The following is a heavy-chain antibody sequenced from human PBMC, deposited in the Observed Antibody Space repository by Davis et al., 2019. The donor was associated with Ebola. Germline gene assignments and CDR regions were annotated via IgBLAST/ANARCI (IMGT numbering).Heavy chain of an antibody. V-gene: IGHV1-69*06. CDR3: ARDCAGRTLPSYFDY. J-gene: IGHJ4*02. D-gene: IGHD1-14*01. Sequence: AASVKVSCKASGGTFSSYAISWVRQAPGQGLEWMGGIIPIFGTANYAQKFQGRVTITADKSTSTAYMELSSLRSEDTAVYYCARDCAGRTLPSYFDYWGQGTLVTVSS. CDR1: GGTFSSYA. CDR2: IIPIFGTA.